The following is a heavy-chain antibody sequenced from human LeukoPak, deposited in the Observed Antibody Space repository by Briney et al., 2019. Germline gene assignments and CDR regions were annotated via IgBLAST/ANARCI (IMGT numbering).Heavy chain of an antibody. Sequence: GGSLRLSCAASGFTFSSYDMNWVRQAPGKGLEWVAVISYDGSNKYYADSVKGRFTISRDNSKNTLYLQMNSLRAEDTAVYYCARMVAFRGDAFDIWGQGTMVTVSS. CDR2: ISYDGSNK. V-gene: IGHV3-30-3*01. D-gene: IGHD3-10*01. J-gene: IGHJ3*02. CDR1: GFTFSSYD. CDR3: ARMVAFRGDAFDI.